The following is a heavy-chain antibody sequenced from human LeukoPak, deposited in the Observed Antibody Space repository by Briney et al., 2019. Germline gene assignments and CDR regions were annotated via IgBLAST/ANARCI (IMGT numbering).Heavy chain of an antibody. D-gene: IGHD5-18*01. Sequence: ASATLSLTFAVYGASFSGYYWSWIRQPPGKGLEWIGEINHSGSTNYNPSLKSRVTISVDTSKNQFSLKLSSVPAADTAVYYCARGRVDSYGFLLEDYWGQGNLVTVTA. V-gene: IGHV4-34*01. CDR3: ARGRVDSYGFLLEDY. J-gene: IGHJ4*02. CDR1: GASFSGYY. CDR2: INHSGST.